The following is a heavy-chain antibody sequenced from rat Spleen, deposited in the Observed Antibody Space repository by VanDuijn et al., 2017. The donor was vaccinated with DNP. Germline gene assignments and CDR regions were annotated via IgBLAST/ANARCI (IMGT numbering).Heavy chain of an antibody. CDR1: GYSITSCCR. V-gene: IGHV3-3*01. CDR3: ARGDILRSFDY. J-gene: IGHJ2*01. D-gene: IGHD1-6*01. CDR2: INSAGST. Sequence: EMQLQESGPGLVKPSQSLSLTCSVTGYSITSCCRWTWIRKFPGHKLEWMGYINSAGSTNYHPSLKGRISITSDTSKNQFFLQVNSVTIEDTATYFCARGDILRSFDYWGQGVMVTVSS.